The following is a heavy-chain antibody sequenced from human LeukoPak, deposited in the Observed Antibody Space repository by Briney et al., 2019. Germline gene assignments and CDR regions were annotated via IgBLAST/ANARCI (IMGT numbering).Heavy chain of an antibody. J-gene: IGHJ4*02. Sequence: ASVKVSCKASEYTFINYGIQWVRQAPGQRLEWMGRIKPNNGDTSYAQKFQGRVTMTRDTSLSTIYMELNSLRSDDTAVYYCARGYNSGYEYWGQGTLVTVSS. CDR1: EYTFINYG. CDR3: ARGYNSGYEY. D-gene: IGHD1-14*01. CDR2: IKPNNGDT. V-gene: IGHV1-2*06.